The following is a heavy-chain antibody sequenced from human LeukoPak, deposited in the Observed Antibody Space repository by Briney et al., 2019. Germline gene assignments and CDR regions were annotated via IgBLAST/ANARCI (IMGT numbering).Heavy chain of an antibody. CDR3: ARGALHVFDY. Sequence: GGSLRLSCAASGFTFSDYEINWVRQAPGKGLEWVSCINTSRSTTYYAHSVKGRFTISRDNAKNSLFLQMNTLTVEDTAVYYCARGALHVFDYWGQGAPVTVSP. J-gene: IGHJ4*02. CDR2: INTSRSTT. V-gene: IGHV3-48*03. CDR1: GFTFSDYE. D-gene: IGHD3-10*02.